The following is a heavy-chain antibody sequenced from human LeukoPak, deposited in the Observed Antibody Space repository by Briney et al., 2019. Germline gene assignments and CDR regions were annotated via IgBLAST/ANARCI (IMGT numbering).Heavy chain of an antibody. D-gene: IGHD6-19*01. CDR3: ASQRDSSGWFDY. CDR1: ARSIVGFY. V-gene: IGHV4-59*03. CDR2: IYYSGSA. J-gene: IGHJ4*02. Sequence: PSETLSLTCTVSARSIVGFYWGWVRQPPGKGLEWIGFIYYSGSANYNPFLKSRVTMSVETCKNQFSLKLSSGTGADTTVYYCASQRDSSGWFDYWGQGTLVTVSS.